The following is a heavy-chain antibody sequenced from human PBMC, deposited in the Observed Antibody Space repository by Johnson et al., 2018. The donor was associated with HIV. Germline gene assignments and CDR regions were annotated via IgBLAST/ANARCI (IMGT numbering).Heavy chain of an antibody. J-gene: IGHJ3*02. CDR3: AKGYSSSWYQDAFYI. D-gene: IGHD6-13*01. CDR2: ISYDEKNK. CDR1: GFTFSSYA. Sequence: QVQLVESGGGVVQPGRSLRLSCAASGFTFSSYAMHWVRQAPGKGPEWLAVISYDEKNKYYADSVKGRFPISRDNAKNSLYLQMNSLRAEDTALYYCAKGYSSSWYQDAFYIWGQGTMVTVSS. V-gene: IGHV3-30*04.